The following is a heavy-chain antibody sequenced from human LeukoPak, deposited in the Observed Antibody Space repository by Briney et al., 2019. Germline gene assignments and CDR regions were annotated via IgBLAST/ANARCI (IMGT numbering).Heavy chain of an antibody. V-gene: IGHV3-73*01. CDR3: TRPGGAIAGTQFDY. CDR1: GFTFSGAA. CDR2: IRSRSNSYAT. D-gene: IGHD6-19*01. Sequence: WGSLRLSCAASGFTFSGAAMHWVRQASGKGLEWVGHIRSRSNSYATAYAASVKGRFTISRDDSKNTAYLQMNSLKTEDTAVYYCTRPGGAIAGTQFDYWGQGTLVTVSS. J-gene: IGHJ4*02.